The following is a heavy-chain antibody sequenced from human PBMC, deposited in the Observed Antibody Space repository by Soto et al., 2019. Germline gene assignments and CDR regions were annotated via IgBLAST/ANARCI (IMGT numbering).Heavy chain of an antibody. CDR1: GFTFSSYA. Sequence: GGSLRLSCAASGFTFSSYAMSWVRQAPGKGLEWVSTISGSGGSTFYADSVKGRFTISRDNSKNTLYLQMNSLRAEDTAVYYCAKKKYSSSSLLNYFDDWGQGTLVTVSS. V-gene: IGHV3-23*01. CDR3: AKKKYSSSSLLNYFDD. J-gene: IGHJ4*02. D-gene: IGHD6-6*01. CDR2: ISGSGGST.